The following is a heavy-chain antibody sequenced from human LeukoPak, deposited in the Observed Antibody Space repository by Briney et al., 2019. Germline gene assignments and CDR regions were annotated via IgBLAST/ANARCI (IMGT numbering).Heavy chain of an antibody. D-gene: IGHD3-22*01. Sequence: SETLSLTCTVSGDSISSSSYYWSWIRQPPGKGLEWIGYIYYSGSTYYNPSLKSRVTISVDTSKNQFSLKLSSVTAADTAVYYCARGTGYYDSSGPLPGYFDYWGQGTLVTVSS. V-gene: IGHV4-30-4*01. J-gene: IGHJ4*02. CDR2: IYYSGST. CDR3: ARGTGYYDSSGPLPGYFDY. CDR1: GDSISSSSYY.